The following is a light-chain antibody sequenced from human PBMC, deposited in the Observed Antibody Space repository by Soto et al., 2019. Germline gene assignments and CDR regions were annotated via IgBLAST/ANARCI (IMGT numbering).Light chain of an antibody. Sequence: EIVLTQSPGTLSLSPGERATLSCRASQSVSSSYLAWYQQKPGQPPRLLIYGASSRATGIPDRFSGGGSGTDFTLTISRLEPEDSAVYFCQQYTGPPTTFGQGTRLEIK. CDR3: QQYTGPPTT. CDR1: QSVSSSY. V-gene: IGKV3-20*01. CDR2: GAS. J-gene: IGKJ5*01.